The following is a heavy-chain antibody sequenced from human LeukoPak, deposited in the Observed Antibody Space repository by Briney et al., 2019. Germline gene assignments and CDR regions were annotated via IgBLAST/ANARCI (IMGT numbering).Heavy chain of an antibody. V-gene: IGHV1-8*03. CDR1: GYTFTSYD. CDR2: MNPNSGNT. D-gene: IGHD6-13*01. CDR3: ARGLGIAAAGTIWSTLQGWFDP. J-gene: IGHJ5*02. Sequence: ASVKVSCKASGYTFTSYDINWVRQATGQGLEWMGWMNPNSGNTGYAQKFQGRVTITRNTSISTAYMELSSLRSEDTAVYYCARGLGIAAAGTIWSTLQGWFDPWGQGTLVTVSS.